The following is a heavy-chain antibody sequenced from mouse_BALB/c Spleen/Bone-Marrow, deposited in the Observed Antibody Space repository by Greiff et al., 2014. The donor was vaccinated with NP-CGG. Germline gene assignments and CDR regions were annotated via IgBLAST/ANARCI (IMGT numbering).Heavy chain of an antibody. CDR2: ISSGSSTA. CDR1: GFTFSSFG. J-gene: IGHJ2*01. D-gene: IGHD1-1*01. CDR3: ARSGSSSGYFDY. Sequence: VQLKQSGGGLVQPGGSRKLSCAASGFTFSSFGMHWVRQAPEKGLEWVAYISSGSSTAYYADKVMGRFTISRDNPKNTLFLQMTSLRSEDTAMYYCARSGSSSGYFDYWGQGTTLTVSS. V-gene: IGHV5-17*02.